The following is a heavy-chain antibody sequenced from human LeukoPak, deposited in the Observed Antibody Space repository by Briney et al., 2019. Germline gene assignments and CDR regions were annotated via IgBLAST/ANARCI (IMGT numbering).Heavy chain of an antibody. J-gene: IGHJ4*02. CDR3: ARHLGTYSDH. Sequence: GGSLRLSCAASGFTFSGYWMYLVRQAPGKGLVWVSLINSDGSSTNYADSVKGRFTIARDNAKNTLHLQVNSLRADDSAVYYCARHLGTYSDHWGQGTLVTVSS. CDR1: GFTFSGYW. D-gene: IGHD7-27*01. V-gene: IGHV3-74*01. CDR2: INSDGSST.